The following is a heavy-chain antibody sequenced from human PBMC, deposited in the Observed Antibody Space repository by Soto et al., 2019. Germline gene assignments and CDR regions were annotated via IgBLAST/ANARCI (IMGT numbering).Heavy chain of an antibody. CDR1: GNSMFNYY. CDR3: ANGGFVDGDYMHHVMDV. CDR2: VYTDGTA. D-gene: IGHD4-17*01. Sequence: QVHLQESGPGLVKPSGTLSLICTVSGNSMFNYYWSWIRQPPGKGLEWIGRVYTDGTAIYNPSLKRRVTMSVDMSKNQFSLTVNSVTAADTAVYYCANGGFVDGDYMHHVMDVWGQGATVIVS. V-gene: IGHV4-4*07. J-gene: IGHJ6*02.